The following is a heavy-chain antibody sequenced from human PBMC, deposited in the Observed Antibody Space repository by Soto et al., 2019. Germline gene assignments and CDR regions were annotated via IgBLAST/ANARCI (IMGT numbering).Heavy chain of an antibody. V-gene: IGHV3-23*01. CDR3: AHLNTRGYYFDS. D-gene: IGHD2-15*01. CDR2: ISGSGGST. CDR1: GFTFSSYA. Sequence: PGGSLRLSCAASGFTFSSYAISWVRQAPGKGLEWVSAISGSGGSTYYADSVKSRLTIIKDTSKSQVVLTMTNMDPVDTATYYCAHLNTRGYYFDSWGQGALVTVSS. J-gene: IGHJ4*02.